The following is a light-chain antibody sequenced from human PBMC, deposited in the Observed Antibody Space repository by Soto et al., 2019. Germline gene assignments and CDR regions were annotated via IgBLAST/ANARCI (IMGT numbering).Light chain of an antibody. CDR1: SSDIGGYNY. V-gene: IGLV2-14*03. CDR2: DVT. Sequence: QAASVSGSPGQSITISCTGTSSDIGGYNYVSWFQLHPGKAPKLMIFDVTNRPSGVSNRFSGSKSGNTASLTISGLQAEDEADYYCSSYTRSDTVLFGGGTKLTVL. J-gene: IGLJ2*01. CDR3: SSYTRSDTVL.